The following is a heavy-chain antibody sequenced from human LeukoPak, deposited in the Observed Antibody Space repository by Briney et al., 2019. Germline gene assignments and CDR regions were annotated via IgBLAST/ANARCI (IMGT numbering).Heavy chain of an antibody. CDR3: ARVAYGDDGVDY. Sequence: GGSLRLSCAVSGFTFSRYSMNWVRQAPGKGLEWVSSISSSGDYIYYADSVKGRFTISRDNAKNSLYLEMDSLRAEDTAVYYCARVAYGDDGVDYWGQGTLVTVSS. J-gene: IGHJ4*02. D-gene: IGHD4-17*01. CDR2: ISSSGDYI. CDR1: GFTFSRYS. V-gene: IGHV3-21*01.